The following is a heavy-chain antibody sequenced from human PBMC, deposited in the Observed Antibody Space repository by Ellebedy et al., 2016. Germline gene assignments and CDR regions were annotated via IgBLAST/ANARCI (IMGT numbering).Heavy chain of an antibody. J-gene: IGHJ6*02. Sequence: SETLSLTXTVSGGSSRRYSWNWIRQPPGKGLEWIGYIYYTGSTNYNPSLKSRLTLSVDTSKNQLSLKLSSVTAADTAVYYCARHGCTSSSCTIGSYNYGMDVWGQGTTVTVSS. D-gene: IGHD2-2*01. CDR2: IYYTGST. CDR3: ARHGCTSSSCTIGSYNYGMDV. V-gene: IGHV4-59*01. CDR1: GGSSRRYS.